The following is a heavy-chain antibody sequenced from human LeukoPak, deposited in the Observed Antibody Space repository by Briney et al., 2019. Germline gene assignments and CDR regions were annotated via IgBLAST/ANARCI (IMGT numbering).Heavy chain of an antibody. CDR1: GFIFRNYA. Sequence: GGSLRLSCAASGFIFRNYAMSWVRQAPGKGLEWVSATTGSGDTTYYADSVKGRFTISRDNSKNTLYVEMNTLRAEDTAVYYCAKWGDYDILTGYYVSDFWGQGTLVTVSS. V-gene: IGHV3-23*01. J-gene: IGHJ4*02. CDR3: AKWGDYDILTGYYVSDF. D-gene: IGHD3-9*01. CDR2: TTGSGDTT.